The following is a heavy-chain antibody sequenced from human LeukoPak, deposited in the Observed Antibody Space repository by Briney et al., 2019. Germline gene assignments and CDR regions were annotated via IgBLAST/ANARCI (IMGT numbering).Heavy chain of an antibody. CDR2: IWSDGSND. CDR3: AKDVRRCNGACT. J-gene: IGHJ5*02. V-gene: IGHV3-30*02. Sequence: PGGSLRLSCTASGFNFGSDAMHWVRQAPGKGLEWVAFIWSDGSNDHYADSVKGRFTISRDNSKNTLSLQMNSLRVEDTAIYYCAKDVRRCNGACTWGQGTLVTVSS. D-gene: IGHD2-8*01. CDR1: GFNFGSDA.